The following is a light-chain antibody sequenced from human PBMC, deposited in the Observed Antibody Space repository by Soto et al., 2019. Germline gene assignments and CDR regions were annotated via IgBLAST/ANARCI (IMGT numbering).Light chain of an antibody. CDR2: DAS. V-gene: IGKV3-11*01. CDR3: HQRQSWPRT. CDR1: QSVGSY. J-gene: IGKJ1*01. Sequence: EIVLTQSPATLSLSPGERATLSCRASQSVGSYLAWYQQKPGQAPRLLIYDASNRATGIPARFGGSGSGTDFTLTISSLEPEDFAVYYCHQRQSWPRTFGQGTTVDI.